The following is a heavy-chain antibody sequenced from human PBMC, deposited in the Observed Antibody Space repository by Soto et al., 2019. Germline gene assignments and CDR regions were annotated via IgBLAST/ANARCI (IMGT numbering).Heavy chain of an antibody. CDR2: IKSKTDGGTT. CDR3: TTECEGGDGYYAFDI. V-gene: IGHV3-15*01. CDR1: GFTFSNAW. Sequence: PGGSLRLSTGTSGFTFSNAWISWVRQAPGKGLEWVGRIKSKTDGGTTDYAAPVKGRFTISRDDSKNTLYLQMNSLKTEDTAVYYCTTECEGGDGYYAFDIWGQGTMVTVSS. D-gene: IGHD2-21*02. J-gene: IGHJ3*02.